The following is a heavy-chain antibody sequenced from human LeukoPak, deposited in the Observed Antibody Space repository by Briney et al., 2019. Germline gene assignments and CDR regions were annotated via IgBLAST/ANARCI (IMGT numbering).Heavy chain of an antibody. CDR1: GFTFSSYS. CDR2: ISSSSSYI. CDR3: ARAYCSSTSCYFGVEPFDY. D-gene: IGHD2-2*01. Sequence: GGSLRLSCAASGFTFSSYSMNWVRQAPGKGLEWVSSISSSSSYIYYADSVKGRFTISRDNAKNSLYLQMNSLRAEDTAVYYCARAYCSSTSCYFGVEPFDYWGQGTLVTVSS. V-gene: IGHV3-21*01. J-gene: IGHJ4*02.